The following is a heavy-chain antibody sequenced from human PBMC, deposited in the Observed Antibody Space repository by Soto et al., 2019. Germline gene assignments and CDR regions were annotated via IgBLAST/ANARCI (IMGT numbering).Heavy chain of an antibody. CDR1: GGTFSNYA. Sequence: QVQLVQSGAEVKKPGSSVMISCKASGGTFSNYAISWVRQAPGQGLEWMGGIIPMFGTANHAQKFQGRVTITADESTTTGHMELRSLRFEYTAVYYCASHPQTYSGNHDAFDIWGQGTMVIVSS. D-gene: IGHD1-26*01. CDR2: IIPMFGTA. J-gene: IGHJ3*02. CDR3: ASHPQTYSGNHDAFDI. V-gene: IGHV1-69*12.